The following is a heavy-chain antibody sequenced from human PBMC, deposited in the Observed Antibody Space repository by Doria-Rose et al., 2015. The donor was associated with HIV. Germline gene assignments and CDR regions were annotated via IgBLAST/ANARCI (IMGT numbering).Heavy chain of an antibody. D-gene: IGHD6-13*01. Sequence: QITLKVSGPVLVKPTETLTLTCTVSGVSLSSPGMGVSWIRQPPGKALEWLANIFSDDERSYETSLKSRLTISRRASKSQVVLTMTDMDPVDTATYYCARIKSSRWYHKYYFDFWGQGTLVIVSA. CDR3: ARIKSSRWYHKYYFDF. J-gene: IGHJ4*02. V-gene: IGHV2-26*01. CDR2: IFSDDER. CDR1: GVSLSSPGMG.